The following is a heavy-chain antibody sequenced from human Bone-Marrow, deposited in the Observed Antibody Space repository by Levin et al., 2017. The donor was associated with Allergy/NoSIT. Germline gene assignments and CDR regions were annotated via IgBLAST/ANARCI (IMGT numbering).Heavy chain of an antibody. CDR2: IKEDGSDK. Sequence: GESLKISCAGSGSTFSSYWMSWVRQAPGKGLEWVANIKEDGSDKNYADSVKGRFTISRDNTKNSVYLHMNSLKAEDTAVYYCVRDGFISRSCSSPCLPYFDFWGQGTLVTVSS. J-gene: IGHJ4*02. CDR3: VRDGFISRSCSSPCLPYFDF. D-gene: IGHD2-2*01. V-gene: IGHV3-7*01. CDR1: GSTFSSYW.